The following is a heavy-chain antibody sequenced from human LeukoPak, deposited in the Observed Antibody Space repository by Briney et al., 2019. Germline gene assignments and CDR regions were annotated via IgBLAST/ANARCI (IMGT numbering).Heavy chain of an antibody. Sequence: SVKVSCKASGYTFTSYYLYWVRQAPGQGLEWMGGIIPIFGTANYAQKFRGRVTITADESTSTAYMELSSLRSEDTAVYYCARVPSYGDPGTYYYGMDVWGQGTTVTVSS. V-gene: IGHV1-69*13. CDR3: ARVPSYGDPGTYYYGMDV. D-gene: IGHD4-17*01. CDR2: IIPIFGTA. CDR1: GYTFTSYY. J-gene: IGHJ6*02.